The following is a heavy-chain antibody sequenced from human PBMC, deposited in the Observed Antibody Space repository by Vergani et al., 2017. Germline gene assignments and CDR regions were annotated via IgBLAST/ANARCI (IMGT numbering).Heavy chain of an antibody. CDR2: INHSGST. CDR1: GWSFSGYY. CDR3: ARGLRYSSSSKVAFDI. V-gene: IGHV4-34*01. Sequence: QVQLQQWGAGLLKPSETLSLTCAVYGWSFSGYYWSWIRQPPGKGLEWIGEINHSGSTNYNPSLKSRVTISVDTSKNQFSLKLSSVTAADTAVYYCARGLRYSSSSKVAFDIWGQGTMVTVYS. J-gene: IGHJ3*02. D-gene: IGHD6-6*01.